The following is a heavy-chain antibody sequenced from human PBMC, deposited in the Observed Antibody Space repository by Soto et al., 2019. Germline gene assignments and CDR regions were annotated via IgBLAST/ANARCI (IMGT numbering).Heavy chain of an antibody. CDR2: MNPNSGNT. V-gene: IGHV1-8*01. CDR1: GYTFTSYD. CDR3: ARGGLWFGELLVPLDV. Sequence: ASVKVSCKASGYTFTSYDINWVRQATGQGLEWMGWMNPNSGNTGYAQKFQGRVTMTRNTSISTAYMELSSLRSEDTAVYYCARGGLWFGELLVPLDVWGKGTTVTVSS. D-gene: IGHD3-10*01. J-gene: IGHJ6*04.